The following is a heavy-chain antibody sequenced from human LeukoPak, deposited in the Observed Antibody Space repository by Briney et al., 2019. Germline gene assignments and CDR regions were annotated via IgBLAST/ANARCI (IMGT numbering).Heavy chain of an antibody. V-gene: IGHV3-13*04. Sequence: PGGSLRLSCAASGFTFRKFDMHWVRQATGKGLEWVSGISSSGDTFYQDSVKGRFTISRENGENSLFLQLNSLRTGDTAVYYCAREGVDVFDIWGQGTMVTVSS. CDR3: AREGVDVFDI. CDR2: ISSSGDT. CDR1: GFTFRKFD. J-gene: IGHJ3*02. D-gene: IGHD3-10*01.